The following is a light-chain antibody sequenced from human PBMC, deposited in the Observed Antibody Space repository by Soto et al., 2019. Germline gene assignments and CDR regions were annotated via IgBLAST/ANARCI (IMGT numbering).Light chain of an antibody. CDR3: QQYKDCPPST. V-gene: IGKV3-15*01. Sequence: EIVMTQSPASLSVYPGERATLSCRASQSVDIYLAWYQQRPGQAPRLLIYDTSIRAPGIPATFSGSGSGTEFTLTISSLQSEDVAVYYCQQYKDCPPSTFGGGTKVQIK. CDR1: QSVDIY. J-gene: IGKJ4*01. CDR2: DTS.